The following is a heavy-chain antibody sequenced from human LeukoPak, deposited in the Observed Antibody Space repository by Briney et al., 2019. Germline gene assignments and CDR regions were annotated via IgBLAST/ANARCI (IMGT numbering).Heavy chain of an antibody. CDR3: ARDGWGSTSLNWFDP. V-gene: IGHV3-7*01. CDR2: IKQYGSEK. CDR1: GFTFSSYW. J-gene: IGHJ5*02. Sequence: GGSLRLSCAASGFTFSSYWMSWVRQAPGKGLEWVANIKQYGSEKYYVDSVTGRFTISRDNAKNSLYLQMNSLRAEDTAVYYCARDGWGSTSLNWFDPWGQGTLVTVSS. D-gene: IGHD2-2*01.